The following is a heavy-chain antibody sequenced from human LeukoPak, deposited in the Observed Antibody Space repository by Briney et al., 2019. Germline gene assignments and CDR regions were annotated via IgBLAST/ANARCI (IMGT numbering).Heavy chain of an antibody. CDR1: GGSISSYY. CDR2: IYYSGST. V-gene: IGHV4-59*01. J-gene: IGHJ4*02. Sequence: PSETLSLTCTVSGGSISSYYWSWIRQPPGKGLEWIGYIYYSGSTNYNPSLKSRVTISVDTPKNQFSLKLSSVTAADTAVYYCARSRDVLRFLEWTFDYWGQGTLVTVSS. D-gene: IGHD3-3*01. CDR3: ARSRDVLRFLEWTFDY.